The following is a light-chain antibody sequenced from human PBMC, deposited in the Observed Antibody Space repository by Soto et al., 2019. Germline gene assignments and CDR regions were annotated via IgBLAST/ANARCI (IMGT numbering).Light chain of an antibody. CDR3: QLGRGRPQV. CDR2: GAS. Sequence: QWRAHGPLCLGERATVSWWASQSISRFFAWYRQKPGQAPRHRIYGASNRATGIPAWFSGSGSWTYFCLAVSSLESEDLAVHYRQLGRGRPQVFSQGTRLDIK. V-gene: IGKV3-11*01. J-gene: IGKJ5*01. CDR1: QSISRF.